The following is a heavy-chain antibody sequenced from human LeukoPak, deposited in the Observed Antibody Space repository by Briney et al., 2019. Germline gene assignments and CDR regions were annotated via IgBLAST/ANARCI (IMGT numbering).Heavy chain of an antibody. J-gene: IGHJ4*02. CDR3: ARVGVRGVIIGHLDY. CDR2: IYYGGST. CDR1: GGSISSYY. V-gene: IGHV4-59*01. D-gene: IGHD3-10*01. Sequence: PSETLSLTCTVSGGSISSYYWSWIRQPPGKGLEWIGYIYYGGSTNYNPSLKSRVTISVDTSKNQFSLKLSSVTAADTAVYCCARVGVRGVIIGHLDYWGQGTLVTVSS.